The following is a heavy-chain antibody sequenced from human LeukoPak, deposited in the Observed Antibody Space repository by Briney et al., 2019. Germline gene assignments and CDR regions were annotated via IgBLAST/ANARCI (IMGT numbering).Heavy chain of an antibody. CDR2: INHSGST. CDR3: ARGGYYDFWSGYYRITFDY. J-gene: IGHJ4*02. CDR1: GGSFSGYY. Sequence: SETLSLTRAVYGGSFSGYYWSWIRQPPGKGLEWIGEINHSGSTNYNPSLKSRVTISVDTSKNQFSLKLSSVTAADTAVYYCARGGYYDFWSGYYRITFDYWGQGTLVTVSS. D-gene: IGHD3-3*01. V-gene: IGHV4-34*01.